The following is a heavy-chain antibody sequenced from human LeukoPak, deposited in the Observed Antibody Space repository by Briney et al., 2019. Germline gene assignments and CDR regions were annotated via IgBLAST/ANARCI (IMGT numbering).Heavy chain of an antibody. CDR1: GFTVSSSY. J-gene: IGHJ6*02. CDR2: IYSGGST. D-gene: IGHD3-9*01. CDR3: ARGVYDILTGYPYYYYGMDV. Sequence: SGGSLRLSCAASGFTVSSSYMSWVRQAPGKGLEWVSVIYSGGSTYYADSVKGRFTISRDNSKNTLYLQMNSLRAEDTAVYYCARGVYDILTGYPYYYYGMDVWGQGTTVTVSS. V-gene: IGHV3-53*01.